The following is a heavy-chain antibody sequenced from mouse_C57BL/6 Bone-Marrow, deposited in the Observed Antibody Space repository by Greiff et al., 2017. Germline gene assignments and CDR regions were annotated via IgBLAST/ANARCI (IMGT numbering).Heavy chain of an antibody. CDR3: ARNGYYFDY. V-gene: IGHV1-82*01. Sequence: VKLQQSGPELVKPGASVKISCKASGYAFGSSWMNWVKQRPGKGLEWIGRIYPGDGDTNYNGKFKGKATLTADKSSSTAYMQLSSLTSEDSAVYFCARNGYYFDYWGQGTTLTVSS. D-gene: IGHD2-2*01. CDR2: IYPGDGDT. CDR1: GYAFGSSW. J-gene: IGHJ2*01.